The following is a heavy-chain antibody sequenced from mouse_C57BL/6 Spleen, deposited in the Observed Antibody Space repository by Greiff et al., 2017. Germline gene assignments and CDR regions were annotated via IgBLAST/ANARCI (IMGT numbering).Heavy chain of an antibody. CDR1: GYAFSSSW. Sequence: VQGVESGPELVKPGASVKISCKASGYAFSSSWMNWVKQRPGKGLEWIGRIYPGDGDTNYNGKFKGKATLTADKSSSTAYMQLSSLTSEDSAVYFCARHYYGSSWYFDVWGTGTTVTVSS. CDR2: IYPGDGDT. V-gene: IGHV1-82*01. CDR3: ARHYYGSSWYFDV. J-gene: IGHJ1*03. D-gene: IGHD1-1*01.